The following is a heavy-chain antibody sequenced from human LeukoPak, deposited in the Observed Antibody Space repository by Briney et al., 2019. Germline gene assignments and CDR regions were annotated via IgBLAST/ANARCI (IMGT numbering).Heavy chain of an antibody. J-gene: IGHJ4*02. V-gene: IGHV3-33*06. CDR2: IWNDGSNE. CDR1: GFTLNTYG. D-gene: IGHD6-13*01. CDR3: AKDLSSSWFEGLDN. Sequence: RAGGSLRLSCAASGFTLNTYGMYWVRQAPGKGLEWVAVIWNDGSNEHYADSVKGRFTISRDNSKNTLDLQMNSLRAEDTAVYYCAKDLSSSWFEGLDNWGQGTLVTVSS.